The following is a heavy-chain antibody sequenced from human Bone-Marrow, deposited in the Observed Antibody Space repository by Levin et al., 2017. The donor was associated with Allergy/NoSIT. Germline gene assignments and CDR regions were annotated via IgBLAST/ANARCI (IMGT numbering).Heavy chain of an antibody. CDR1: GSSFSSGFH. D-gene: IGHD2-15*01. CDR3: ARVVGVVIPAAIDY. J-gene: IGHJ4*02. V-gene: IGHV4-38-2*02. CDR2: IYHNGNT. Sequence: SETLSLTCNVSGSSFSSGFHWGWIRQPPGKGLEWIGSIYHNGNTNYNPSLKSRVTVSLDTSKNQFSLRLSSVTAADTALYYWARVVGVVIPAAIDYWGQGTLVTVSS.